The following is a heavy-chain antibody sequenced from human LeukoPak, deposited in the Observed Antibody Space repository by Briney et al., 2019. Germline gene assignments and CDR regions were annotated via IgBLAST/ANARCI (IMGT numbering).Heavy chain of an antibody. D-gene: IGHD3-9*01. CDR1: GGSFNGYY. Sequence: SETLSLTCAVYGGSFNGYYWSWIRQPPGKGLEWIGEINHSGSTNYNPSLKSRVTISVDTSKNQFSLRLSSVTAADTAVYYCARKAAYYDILTGYGQKLYYFDYWGQGTLVTVSS. CDR2: INHSGST. V-gene: IGHV4-34*01. J-gene: IGHJ4*02. CDR3: ARKAAYYDILTGYGQKLYYFDY.